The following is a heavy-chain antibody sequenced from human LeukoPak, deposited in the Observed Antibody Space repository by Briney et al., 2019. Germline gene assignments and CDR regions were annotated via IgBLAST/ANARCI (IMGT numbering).Heavy chain of an antibody. CDR2: IIPILGIA. CDR3: ARGVTPGYYGMDV. V-gene: IGHV1-69*04. J-gene: IGHJ6*02. D-gene: IGHD1-14*01. Sequence: GTSVKVSCKASGGTFSSYAISWVRQAPGQGLEWMGRIIPILGIANYAQKFQGRVTITADKSTSTAYVELSSLRSEDTAVYYCARGVTPGYYGMDVWGQGTTVTVSS. CDR1: GGTFSSYA.